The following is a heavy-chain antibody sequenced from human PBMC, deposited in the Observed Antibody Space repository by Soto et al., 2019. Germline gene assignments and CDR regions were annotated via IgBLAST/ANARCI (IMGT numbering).Heavy chain of an antibody. CDR2: ISGSGGST. D-gene: IGHD3-22*01. CDR3: AKDPPPYYYDSSGYNYFDY. V-gene: IGHV3-23*01. CDR1: GFPFSSYA. J-gene: IGHJ4*02. Sequence: GGSLRLSCAASGFPFSSYAMSWVRQAPGKGLEWVSAISGSGGSTYYADSVKGRFTISRDNSKNTLYLQMNSLRAEDTAVYYCAKDPPPYYYDSSGYNYFDYWGQGTLVNVSS.